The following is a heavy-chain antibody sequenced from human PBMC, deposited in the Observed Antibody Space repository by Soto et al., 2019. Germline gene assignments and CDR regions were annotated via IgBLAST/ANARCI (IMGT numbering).Heavy chain of an antibody. CDR1: GGTFISYA. D-gene: IGHD3-9*01. V-gene: IGHV1-69*13. CDR2: IIPIFGTA. J-gene: IGHJ5*02. CDR3: ARRGGYYDILTGGLGFDP. Sequence: ASVKVSCKASGGTFISYAISWVRQAPGQGLEWMGGIIPIFGTANYAQKFQGRVTITADESTSTADMELSSLRSEDTAVYYCARRGGYYDILTGGLGFDPWGQGTLVTVSS.